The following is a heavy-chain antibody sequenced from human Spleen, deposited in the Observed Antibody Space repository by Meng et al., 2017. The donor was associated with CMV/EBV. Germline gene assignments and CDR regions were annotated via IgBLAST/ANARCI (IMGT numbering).Heavy chain of an antibody. CDR2: ISYDGVNK. CDR3: AKSESPLGLPSYYYFGLDV. CDR1: GFTFSIYA. J-gene: IGHJ6*02. D-gene: IGHD3-16*01. V-gene: IGHV3-30-3*02. Sequence: GGSLRLSCAASGFTFSIYAMHWVRQAPGKGLEWLALISYDGVNKYYPDSLKGRFTISRDNSKNTVYLQMNSLRADDTAVYYCAKSESPLGLPSYYYFGLDVWGQGTTVTVSS.